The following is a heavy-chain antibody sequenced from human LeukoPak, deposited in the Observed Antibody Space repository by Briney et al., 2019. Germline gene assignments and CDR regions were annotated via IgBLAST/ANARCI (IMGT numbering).Heavy chain of an antibody. V-gene: IGHV6-1*01. CDR1: GDSVSSNSAA. CDR3: ARMFRSGWPVYYYYGMDV. CDR2: TYYRSKWYN. D-gene: IGHD6-19*01. Sequence: SQTLSLTCAISGDSVSSNSAAWNWIRQSPSRGLEWLGRTYYRSKWYNDYAVSVKSRITINPDTSKNQFSLQLNSVTPEDTAVYYCARMFRSGWPVYYYYGMDVWGQGTTVTVSS. J-gene: IGHJ6*02.